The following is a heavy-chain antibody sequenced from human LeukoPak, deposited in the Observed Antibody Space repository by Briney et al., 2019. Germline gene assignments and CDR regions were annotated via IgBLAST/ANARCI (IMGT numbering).Heavy chain of an antibody. Sequence: TSETLSLTCSVSGGSINGHSWTWIRQPPGMRLEWVGHISYTGTTNYNPSLTTRVAISVDTSKNQFSLKLTSVTAADTGMYFCARLGGNWNSPGRDYWGQGTLVTVSS. J-gene: IGHJ4*02. CDR2: ISYTGTT. CDR3: ARLGGNWNSPGRDY. V-gene: IGHV4-59*08. CDR1: GGSINGHS. D-gene: IGHD3-10*01.